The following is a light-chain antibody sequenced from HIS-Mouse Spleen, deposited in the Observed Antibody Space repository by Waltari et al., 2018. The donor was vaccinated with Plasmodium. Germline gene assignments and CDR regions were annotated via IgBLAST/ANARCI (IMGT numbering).Light chain of an antibody. J-gene: IGKJ3*01. V-gene: IGKV3-15*01. CDR3: QQYNNWSFT. CDR2: GAS. CDR1: QRVSSN. Sequence: EIVMTQSPATLSVSPGERATLSCRASQRVSSNLAWYQLKPGQAPRLLIYGASTRATGIPARFSGSGSGTEFTLTISSLQSEDFAVYYCQQYNNWSFTFGPGTKVDIK.